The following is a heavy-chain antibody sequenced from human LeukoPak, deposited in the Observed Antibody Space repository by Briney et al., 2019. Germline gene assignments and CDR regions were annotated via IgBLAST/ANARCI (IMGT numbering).Heavy chain of an antibody. D-gene: IGHD3-16*01. CDR3: AIVGDDYTYDY. Sequence: GGSLRLSCAASGFTVSSNYMSWVRQAPGKGLEWVSVIYSGGSTYYADSVKGRFTISRDNSKNTLYLQMNSLRAEDTAVYYCAIVGDDYTYDYWGQGTLVTVSS. CDR1: GFTVSSNY. V-gene: IGHV3-53*01. J-gene: IGHJ4*02. CDR2: IYSGGST.